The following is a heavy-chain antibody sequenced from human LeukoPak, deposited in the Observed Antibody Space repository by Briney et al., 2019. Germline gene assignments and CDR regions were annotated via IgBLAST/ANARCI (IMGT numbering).Heavy chain of an antibody. V-gene: IGHV4-61*02. CDR2: IYTSGST. D-gene: IGHD6-19*01. CDR3: ARQPTTGIAVAGTGYYFDY. Sequence: PSQTLSLTCTVSGGSISSGSYYWSWIRQPAGKGLEWIGRIYTSGSTNYNPSLKSRVTISVDTSKNQFSLKLSSVTAADTAVYYCARQPTTGIAVAGTGYYFDYWGQGTLVTVSS. CDR1: GGSISSGSYY. J-gene: IGHJ4*02.